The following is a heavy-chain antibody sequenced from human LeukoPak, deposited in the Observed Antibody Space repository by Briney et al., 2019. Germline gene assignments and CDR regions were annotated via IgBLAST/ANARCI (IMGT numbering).Heavy chain of an antibody. Sequence: HGESLRISCKCSGFDFTAYGIAWVRQMPGKGLQWMGNIYPGGSNVRYSPSFQGQVTMSADKSITTVYLQWSSLKASDSAMYYCARHFHSAWFGFWGQGSLVTVSS. V-gene: IGHV5-51*01. CDR2: IYPGGSNV. J-gene: IGHJ4*02. CDR1: GFDFTAYG. D-gene: IGHD5-18*01. CDR3: ARHFHSAWFGF.